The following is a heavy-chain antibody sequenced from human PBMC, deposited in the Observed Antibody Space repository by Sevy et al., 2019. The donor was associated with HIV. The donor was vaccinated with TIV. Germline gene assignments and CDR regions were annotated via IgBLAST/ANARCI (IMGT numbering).Heavy chain of an antibody. CDR3: ARGSRLTDV. D-gene: IGHD3-16*01. J-gene: IGHJ6*04. CDR1: GFTFSNYW. V-gene: IGHV3-7*01. CDR2: IKEDGSEK. Sequence: GGSLRLSCAASGFTFSNYWMSWVRQAPGKGLERVAKIKEDGSEKQCVDSVKGRFTISRDNAKNSLYLQMNSLRAEDTAVYYCARGSRLTDVWCKGTTVTVSS.